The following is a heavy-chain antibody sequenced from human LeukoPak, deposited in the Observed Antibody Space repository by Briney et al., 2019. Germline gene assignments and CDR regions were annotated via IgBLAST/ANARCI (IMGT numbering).Heavy chain of an antibody. CDR2: IYYSVST. CDR1: GGSISGGSYY. Sequence: SETLSLTCTVSGGSISGGSYYWSWIRQPPGKGLEWIGYIYYSVSTKYNLSLKSRVTISVDTSKNQLSLKLSSVSAADTAVYYCARGEYGLFDYWGQGTLVTVSS. D-gene: IGHD2/OR15-2a*01. CDR3: ARGEYGLFDY. V-gene: IGHV4-61*01. J-gene: IGHJ4*02.